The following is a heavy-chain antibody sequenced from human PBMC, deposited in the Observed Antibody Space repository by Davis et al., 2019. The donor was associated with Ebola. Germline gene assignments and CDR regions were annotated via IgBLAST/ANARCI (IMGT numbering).Heavy chain of an antibody. V-gene: IGHV5-51*01. CDR2: IYPGDSDT. J-gene: IGHJ4*02. D-gene: IGHD6-13*01. CDR1: GYSFTSYW. Sequence: PGGSLRLSCKGSGYSFTSYWIGWVRQMPGKGLEWMGIIYPGDSDTRYSPSFQGQVTISADKSISTAYLQWSSLKASDTAMYYCASSYSSSWLSAFDYWGQGALVTVSS. CDR3: ASSYSSSWLSAFDY.